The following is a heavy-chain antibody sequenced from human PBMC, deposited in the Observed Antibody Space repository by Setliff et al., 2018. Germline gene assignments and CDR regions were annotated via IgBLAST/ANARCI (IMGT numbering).Heavy chain of an antibody. D-gene: IGHD1-1*01. Sequence: LSLTCTVSGGSIGSSFWNWIRQSPGKGLEWIGYKSNRGDTNSNPSLRSRLTMSVDTSKSQFSLNLSSVTAADTAIYYCARVVPLGGTDRWGQGTLVTVSS. J-gene: IGHJ5*02. V-gene: IGHV4-59*12. CDR3: ARVVPLGGTDR. CDR2: KSNRGDT. CDR1: GGSIGSSF.